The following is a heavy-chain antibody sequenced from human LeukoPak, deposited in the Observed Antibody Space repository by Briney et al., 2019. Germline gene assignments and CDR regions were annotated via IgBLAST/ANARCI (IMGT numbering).Heavy chain of an antibody. V-gene: IGHV4-39*07. CDR1: SGSISTSNYY. Sequence: PSETLSLTCTVSSGSISTSNYYWGWVLQPPGKALEWIGNIFYSGSTYYSPSLKSRVTISLDTSRNQFSLKLNSVTAADTAVYYCAKSNGYGLLDIWGQGTMVTVSS. CDR2: IFYSGST. D-gene: IGHD3-22*01. CDR3: AKSNGYGLLDI. J-gene: IGHJ3*02.